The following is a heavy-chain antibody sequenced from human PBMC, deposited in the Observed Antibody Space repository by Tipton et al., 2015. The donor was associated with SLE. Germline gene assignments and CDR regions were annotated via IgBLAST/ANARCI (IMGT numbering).Heavy chain of an antibody. CDR3: ARERDCGSDCLGSYYYYMDV. Sequence: TLSLTCTVSGGSISSGDYFWSWIRPHPGKGLAWIGYIFYTGSTYYNPSLKSRLTISVDTSKNEFSLALSSVTAADTAMYFCARERDCGSDCLGSYYYYMDVWGKGTTVIVSS. J-gene: IGHJ6*03. CDR1: GGSISSGDYF. CDR2: IFYTGST. D-gene: IGHD2-21*01. V-gene: IGHV4-31*03.